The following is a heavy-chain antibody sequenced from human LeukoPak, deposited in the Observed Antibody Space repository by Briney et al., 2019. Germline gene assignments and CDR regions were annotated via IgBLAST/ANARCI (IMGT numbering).Heavy chain of an antibody. CDR3: ARDGCGGSCFHYYYYYMDV. CDR1: SGSISSSNYY. V-gene: IGHV4-61*02. D-gene: IGHD2-15*01. Sequence: PSETLSLTCTVSSGSISSSNYYWRWIRQPAGKGLEWIGRISTIGITNYNPSLNSRVTISIDTSKNQFSLKLSSVTAADTAVYYCARDGCGGSCFHYYYYYMDVWGKGTTVTISS. CDR2: ISTIGIT. J-gene: IGHJ6*03.